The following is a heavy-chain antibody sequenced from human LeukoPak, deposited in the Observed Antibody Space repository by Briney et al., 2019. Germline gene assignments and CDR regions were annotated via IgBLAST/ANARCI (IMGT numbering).Heavy chain of an antibody. Sequence: SETLSLTCTVSGGSISSYYWSWIRQPPGKGLEWIGYIYYSGSTNYNPSLKSRVTISVDTSKNQFSLKLSSVTAAATAVYYCARVVVPAVNYYYYYMDVWGKGTTVTVSS. CDR2: IYYSGST. J-gene: IGHJ6*03. CDR1: GGSISSYY. CDR3: ARVVVPAVNYYYYYMDV. V-gene: IGHV4-59*01. D-gene: IGHD2-2*01.